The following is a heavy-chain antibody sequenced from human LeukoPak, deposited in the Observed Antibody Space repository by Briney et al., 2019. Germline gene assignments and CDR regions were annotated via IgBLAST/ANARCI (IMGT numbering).Heavy chain of an antibody. CDR3: ARDLRTYYYDSSGRALDAFDI. V-gene: IGHV4-39*07. CDR2: IYYSGST. J-gene: IGHJ3*02. D-gene: IGHD3-22*01. CDR1: GGSISSSSYY. Sequence: SETLSLTCTVSGGSISSSSYYWGWIRQPPGKGLEWIGSIYYSGSTNYNPSLKSRVTISVDTSKNQFSLKLSSVTAADTAVYYCARDLRTYYYDSSGRALDAFDIWGQGTMVTVSS.